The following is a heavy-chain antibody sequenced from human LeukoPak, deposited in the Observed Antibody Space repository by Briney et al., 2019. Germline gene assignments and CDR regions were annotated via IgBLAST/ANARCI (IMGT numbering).Heavy chain of an antibody. D-gene: IGHD6-19*01. CDR2: INHSGGT. J-gene: IGHJ4*02. V-gene: IGHV4-34*01. Sequence: PSETLSLTCAVYGGSFSGYYWSWIRQPPGKGLEWIGEINHSGGTNYNPSLESRVTISVDTSKNQFSLKLSSVTAADTAVYYCAGEAVADVADDYWGQGTLVTVSS. CDR3: AGEAVADVADDY. CDR1: GGSFSGYY.